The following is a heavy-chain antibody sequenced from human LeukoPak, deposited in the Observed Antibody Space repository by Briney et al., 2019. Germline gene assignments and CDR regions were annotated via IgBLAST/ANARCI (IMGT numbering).Heavy chain of an antibody. Sequence: PSETLSLTCSVSGGSISSYYWSWIRQPPGKGLEWIGYLYYSGSTNYNPSLNSRVTISVDTSKNQFSLKLSSVTAADTAVYYCARQGYSAYEILDYWGQGTLVTVSS. V-gene: IGHV4-59*08. CDR2: LYYSGST. CDR1: GGSISSYY. D-gene: IGHD5-12*01. CDR3: ARQGYSAYEILDY. J-gene: IGHJ4*02.